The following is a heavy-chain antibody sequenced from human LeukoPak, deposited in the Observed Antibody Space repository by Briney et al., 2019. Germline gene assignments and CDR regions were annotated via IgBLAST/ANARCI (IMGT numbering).Heavy chain of an antibody. CDR3: ARVRLKSSYSSSWYRYTNNPYFDY. CDR2: INHSGST. J-gene: IGHJ4*02. CDR1: GGSISSSSYY. V-gene: IGHV4-39*07. Sequence: SETLSLTCTVSGGSISSSSYYWGWIRQPPGKGLEWIGEINHSGSTNYNPSLKSRVTISVDTSKNQFSLKLSSVTAADTAVYYCARVRLKSSYSSSWYRYTNNPYFDYWGQGTLVTVSS. D-gene: IGHD6-13*01.